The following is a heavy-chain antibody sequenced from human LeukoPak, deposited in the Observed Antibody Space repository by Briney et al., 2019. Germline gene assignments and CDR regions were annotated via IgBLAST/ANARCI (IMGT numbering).Heavy chain of an antibody. CDR3: ARGVAAGY. Sequence: PSETLSLTCAVYGVSFSGYYWSWIRQPPGKGLEWIGEINHSGSTNYNPSLKSRVTISVDTSKNQFSLKLSSVTAADTAVYYCARGVAAGYWGQGTLVTVSS. J-gene: IGHJ4*02. CDR2: INHSGST. D-gene: IGHD6-19*01. CDR1: GVSFSGYY. V-gene: IGHV4-34*01.